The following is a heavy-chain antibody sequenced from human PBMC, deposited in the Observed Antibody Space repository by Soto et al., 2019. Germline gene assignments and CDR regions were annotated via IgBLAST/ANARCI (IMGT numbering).Heavy chain of an antibody. V-gene: IGHV4-34*01. CDR3: ARLVYGDYGYYFDY. CDR2: INHSGST. CDR1: GGSFSGYY. Sequence: PSETLSLTCAVYGGSFSGYYWSWIRQPPGKGLEWIGEINHSGSTNYNPSLKSRVTMSVDTSKNQFSLKLSSVTAADTAVYYCARLVYGDYGYYFDYWGQGTLVTVSS. J-gene: IGHJ4*02. D-gene: IGHD4-17*01.